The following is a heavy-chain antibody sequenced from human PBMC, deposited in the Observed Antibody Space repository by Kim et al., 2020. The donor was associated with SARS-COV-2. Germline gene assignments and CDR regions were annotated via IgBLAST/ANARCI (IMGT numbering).Heavy chain of an antibody. Sequence: GGSLRLSCAASGFTFSSYGMHWVRQAPGKGLEWVAVIWYDGSNKYYADSVKGRFTISRDNSKNTLYLQMNSLRAEDTAVYYCARDRLSRLMITFRGVIDCGMDVWGQGPTVTVSS. V-gene: IGHV3-33*01. D-gene: IGHD3-16*02. CDR1: GFTFSSYG. J-gene: IGHJ6*02. CDR2: IWYDGSNK. CDR3: ARDRLSRLMITFRGVIDCGMDV.